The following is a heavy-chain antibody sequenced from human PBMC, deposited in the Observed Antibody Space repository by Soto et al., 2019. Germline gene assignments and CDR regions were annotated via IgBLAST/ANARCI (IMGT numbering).Heavy chain of an antibody. Sequence: ASVKVSCKASGYTFTSYGISWVRQAPGQGLEWMGWISAYNGNTNYAQKLQGRVTMTTDTSTSTAYMELRSLRSDDTAVYYCAIVELSDWYASGDVYWGQGTLVTVSS. CDR1: GYTFTSYG. J-gene: IGHJ4*02. D-gene: IGHD6-19*01. CDR2: ISAYNGNT. V-gene: IGHV1-18*01. CDR3: AIVELSDWYASGDVY.